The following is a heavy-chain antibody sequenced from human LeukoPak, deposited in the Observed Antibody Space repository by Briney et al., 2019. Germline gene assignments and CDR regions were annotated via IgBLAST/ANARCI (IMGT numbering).Heavy chain of an antibody. CDR1: GFIFSNYG. Sequence: GGSLRLSCAASGFIFSNYGMNWVRQAPGKGLEWVAAISASGSATSYADSVRGRFTISRDNSKSTTYLQMNSLRAEDTAVFYCAKDLYPRDFWSGYFDYWGQGIPVTVSS. D-gene: IGHD3-3*01. CDR3: AKDLYPRDFWSGYFDY. J-gene: IGHJ4*02. CDR2: ISASGSAT. V-gene: IGHV3-23*01.